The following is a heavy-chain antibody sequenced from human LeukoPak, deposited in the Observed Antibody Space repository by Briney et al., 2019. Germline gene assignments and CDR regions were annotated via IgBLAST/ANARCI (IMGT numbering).Heavy chain of an antibody. CDR3: ARDSTPLAFDI. V-gene: IGHV4-4*07. Sequence: PSETLSLTCTVSGGSISSYYWSWIRQPAGKGLEWIGRIYTSGSTYYNPSLKSRVTISVDTSKNQFSLKLSSVTAADTAVYYCARDSTPLAFDIWGQGTMVTVSS. D-gene: IGHD2/OR15-2a*01. CDR1: GGSISSYY. J-gene: IGHJ3*02. CDR2: IYTSGST.